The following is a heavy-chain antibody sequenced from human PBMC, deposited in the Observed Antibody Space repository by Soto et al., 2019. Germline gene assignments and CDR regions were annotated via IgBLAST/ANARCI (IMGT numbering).Heavy chain of an antibody. V-gene: IGHV5-51*01. J-gene: IGHJ6*02. Sequence: PGESLKISCKGSGYSFTSYWIGWVRQMPGKGLEWMGIIYPGDSDTRYSPSFQGQVTISADKSISTAYLQWSSLEASDTAMYYCATGYYNDYYYYGMDVWGQGTTVTVSS. CDR3: ATGYYNDYYYYGMDV. CDR2: IYPGDSDT. D-gene: IGHD3-9*01. CDR1: GYSFTSYW.